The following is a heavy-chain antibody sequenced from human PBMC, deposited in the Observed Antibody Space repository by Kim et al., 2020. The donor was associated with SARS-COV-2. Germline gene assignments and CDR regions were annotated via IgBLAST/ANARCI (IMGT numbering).Heavy chain of an antibody. J-gene: IGHJ3*01. CDR1: GFTLSDHA. CDR2: ISGSGSQI. V-gene: IGHV3-23*01. D-gene: IGHD3-10*01. CDR3: AKADGRLWFGELS. Sequence: GGSLRLSCAVSGFTLSDHAMNWVRQAPGRGLEWVSGISGSGSQIHYADAVKGRFTISRDLSKSLLYLQMGSLRVEDTAVYYCAKADGRLWFGELSWGKGTRVTISS.